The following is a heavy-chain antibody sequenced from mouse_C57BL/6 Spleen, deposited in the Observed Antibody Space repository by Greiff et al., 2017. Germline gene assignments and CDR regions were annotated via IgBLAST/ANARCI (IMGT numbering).Heavy chain of an antibody. Sequence: EVQLVESGGGLVKPGGSLKLSCAASGFTFSDYAMYWARQAPEKGLEWVAYISSGSSTIYYAVTLKGGFTISRDNAKNTLFLQMPSLRSEDTAMYYCARDRFAYWGQGTLVTVSA. CDR1: GFTFSDYA. V-gene: IGHV5-17*01. J-gene: IGHJ3*01. CDR2: ISSGSSTI. CDR3: ARDRFAY.